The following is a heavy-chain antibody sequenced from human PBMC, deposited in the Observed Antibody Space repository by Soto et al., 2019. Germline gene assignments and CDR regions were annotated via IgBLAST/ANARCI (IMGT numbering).Heavy chain of an antibody. CDR2: ISSAGST. Sequence: QVQLQESGPGLVRPSETLSLSCSVSGDSITNYYWSWIRQPPGMGLEWIGYISSAGSTNYNPSLNSRVSISRDTSENPFFLELTSVTAADTAVYYCAGGTSVLWEMFFWGQGTLVSVSS. D-gene: IGHD1-26*01. J-gene: IGHJ4*02. CDR3: AGGTSVLWEMFF. CDR1: GDSITNYY. V-gene: IGHV4-59*01.